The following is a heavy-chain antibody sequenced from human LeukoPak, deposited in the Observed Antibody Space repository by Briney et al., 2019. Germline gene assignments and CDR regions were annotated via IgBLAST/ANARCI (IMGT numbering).Heavy chain of an antibody. D-gene: IGHD2-2*02. CDR1: GGSISSSSYY. CDR2: IYYSGST. CDR3: ARHGHCSSTSCSTYYYGMDV. J-gene: IGHJ6*02. V-gene: IGHV4-39*01. Sequence: SETLSLTCTVSGGSISSSSYYWGWIRQPPGKGLEWLGSIYYSGSTYYNPSLKSPVTISVDTSKNQFSLKLSSVTAADTSVYYCARHGHCSSTSCSTYYYGMDVWGQGTTVTVSS.